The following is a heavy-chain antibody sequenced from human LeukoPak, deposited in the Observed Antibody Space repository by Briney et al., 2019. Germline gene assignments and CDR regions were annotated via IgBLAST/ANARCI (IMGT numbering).Heavy chain of an antibody. CDR2: IRYDGNNK. CDR3: AKDRTYNGGSYYSYYCMDV. D-gene: IGHD2-8*01. CDR1: GFTFSSYG. V-gene: IGHV3-30*02. Sequence: GGSLRLSCAASGFTFSSYGMHWVRQAPGKGLEWVAFIRYDGNNKYSADSVKGRFTISRDNSKNTLYLEMNSLRLEDTAVYYCAKDRTYNGGSYYSYYCMDVWGKGTTVTVSS. J-gene: IGHJ6*03.